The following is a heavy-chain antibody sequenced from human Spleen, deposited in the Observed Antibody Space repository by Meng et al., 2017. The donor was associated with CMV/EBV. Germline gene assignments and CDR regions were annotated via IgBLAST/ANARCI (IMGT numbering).Heavy chain of an antibody. V-gene: IGHV4-34*01. CDR3: ARGRVTMVRGVSSSYYYYYGMDV. Sequence: SETLSLTCAVYGGSFSGYYWSWIRQPPGKGLEWIGEINHSGSTNYTPSLKSRVTISVDTSKNQFSLKLSSVTAADTAVYYCARGRVTMVRGVSSSYYYYYGMDVWGQGTTVTVSS. CDR2: INHSGST. J-gene: IGHJ6*01. D-gene: IGHD3-10*01. CDR1: GGSFSGYY.